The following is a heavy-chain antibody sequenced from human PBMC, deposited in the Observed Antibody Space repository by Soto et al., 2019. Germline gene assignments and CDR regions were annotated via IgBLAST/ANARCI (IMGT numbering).Heavy chain of an antibody. CDR3: ARRGGGDYLFDS. D-gene: IGHD4-17*01. CDR2: IFYSGGT. J-gene: IGHJ4*02. Sequence: QLQLQESGPGLVKPSETLSLTCTVSGDSISTSNYYWGWIRQPPGEGLEWIGHIFYSGGTYYNPSLKSRVTISVDTSKNHFSLKLSSITAADTAVYFCARRGGGDYLFDSWGQGMLVTVSS. V-gene: IGHV4-39*01. CDR1: GDSISTSNYY.